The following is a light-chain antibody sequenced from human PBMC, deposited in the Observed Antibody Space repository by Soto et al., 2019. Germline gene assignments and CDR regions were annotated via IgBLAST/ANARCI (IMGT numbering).Light chain of an antibody. CDR1: QSVSSN. CDR3: QQHGTSPLT. Sequence: EIVMTHSAATRSVWRVERATLSCRASQSVSSNFACYQQKPGQAPRLLIYGANYRATGISDRFSGGGSGTDFTLTISRLESDDFAVYYCQQHGTSPLTFGGGTKVDIK. J-gene: IGKJ4*01. V-gene: IGKV3-20*01. CDR2: GAN.